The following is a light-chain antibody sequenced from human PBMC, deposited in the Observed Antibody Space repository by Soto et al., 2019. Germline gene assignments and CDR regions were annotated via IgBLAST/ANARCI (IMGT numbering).Light chain of an antibody. CDR1: QGISSY. Sequence: AIRMTQSPSSLSASTGDRVTITCRASQGISSYLAWYQQKPGKAPKLLIYDASSLQSGVPSRFRGSGSGTDFTLTISSLQPEDFATYYCLQDYSYPLTFGGGTKVDIK. CDR3: LQDYSYPLT. V-gene: IGKV1-8*01. J-gene: IGKJ4*01. CDR2: DAS.